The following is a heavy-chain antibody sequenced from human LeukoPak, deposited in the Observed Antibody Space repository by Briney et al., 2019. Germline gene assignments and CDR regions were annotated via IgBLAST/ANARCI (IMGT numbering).Heavy chain of an antibody. CDR1: GFTFSSYS. Sequence: GGSLRLPCAASGFTFSSYSMNWVRQAPGKGLEWVSYISSSSSTIYYADSVKGRFTISRDNAKNSLFLQMNSLTVEDTAVYYCARGNGDNSGYFDYWGQGTLVTVSS. J-gene: IGHJ4*02. CDR3: ARGNGDNSGYFDY. V-gene: IGHV3-48*04. D-gene: IGHD4-23*01. CDR2: ISSSSSTI.